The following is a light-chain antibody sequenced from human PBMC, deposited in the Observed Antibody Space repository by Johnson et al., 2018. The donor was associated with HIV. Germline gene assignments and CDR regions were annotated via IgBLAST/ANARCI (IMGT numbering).Light chain of an antibody. CDR2: DND. V-gene: IGLV1-51*01. CDR1: TSNIGNNY. CDR3: GTWDNSLNVYV. Sequence: QSVLTQPPSVSAAPGQKVTISCSGSTSNIGNNYVSWYQQLPHTAPKLLISDNDKRPSGIPDRFSVSKSGASATLDITGLQTAAEADYYCGTWDNSLNVYVFGTGTKVTVL. J-gene: IGLJ1*01.